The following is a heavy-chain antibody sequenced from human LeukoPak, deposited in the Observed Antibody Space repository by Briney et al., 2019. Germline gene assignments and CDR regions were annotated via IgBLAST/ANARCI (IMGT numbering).Heavy chain of an antibody. J-gene: IGHJ4*02. V-gene: IGHV3-30*18. Sequence: GGSLRLYCAASGFTFSSYGMHWVRQAPGKGLEWVAVISYDGSNKYYADSVKGRFTISRDNSKNTLYLQMNSLRAEDTAVYYCAKDPSYYYDSSGWPPAYYFDYWGQGTLVTVSS. CDR3: AKDPSYYYDSSGWPPAYYFDY. CDR2: ISYDGSNK. CDR1: GFTFSSYG. D-gene: IGHD3-22*01.